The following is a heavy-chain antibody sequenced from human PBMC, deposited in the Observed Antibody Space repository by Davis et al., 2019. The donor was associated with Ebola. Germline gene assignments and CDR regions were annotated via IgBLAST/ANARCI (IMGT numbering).Heavy chain of an antibody. CDR2: IYPDDSDT. Sequence: GESLKISCKGSGYSFTSYWIAWVRLMPGKGLEWMGIIYPDDSDTRYSPSFQGQVTISADKSISTAYLQWSSLKASDTAMYYCARQGGIALTNFDYWGQGTLVTVSS. CDR3: ARQGGIALTNFDY. CDR1: GYSFTSYW. V-gene: IGHV5-51*01. J-gene: IGHJ4*02. D-gene: IGHD6-13*01.